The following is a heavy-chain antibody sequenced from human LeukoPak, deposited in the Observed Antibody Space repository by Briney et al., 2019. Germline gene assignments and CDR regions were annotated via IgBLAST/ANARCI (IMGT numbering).Heavy chain of an antibody. V-gene: IGHV3-30-3*01. J-gene: IGHJ4*02. Sequence: GGSLRLSCAASGFTFSSYPMHWVRQAPGKGLEWVVVISYDGSEKHYADPVKGRFTISRDNSKNTLCLQMNSLRAEDTAVYYCAREGSSGYYPYWGQGILVTVSS. CDR3: AREGSSGYYPY. CDR1: GFTFSSYP. CDR2: ISYDGSEK. D-gene: IGHD3-22*01.